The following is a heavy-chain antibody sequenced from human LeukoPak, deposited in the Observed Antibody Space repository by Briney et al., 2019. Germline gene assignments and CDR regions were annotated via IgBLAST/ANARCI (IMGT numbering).Heavy chain of an antibody. CDR3: AREGEYKAGHYYYGMDV. V-gene: IGHV6-1*01. Sequence: SQTLSLTCALSGDSVSSNTAAWNWIRQSPSRGLEWLGSTYYRSKWHNDYAVSVKSRITINPDTSKNQFSLQLNSVTPEDTAVYYCAREGEYKAGHYYYGMDVWGQGTTVTVSS. J-gene: IGHJ6*02. D-gene: IGHD3-10*01. CDR2: TYYRSKWHN. CDR1: GDSVSSNTAA.